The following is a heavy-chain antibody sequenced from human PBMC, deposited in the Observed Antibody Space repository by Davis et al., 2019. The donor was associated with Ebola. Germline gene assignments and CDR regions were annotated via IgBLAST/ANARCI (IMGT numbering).Heavy chain of an antibody. Sequence: GESLKISCAGSGSTFSSHSMNWVRQAPGKGLEWVASISSTTYYIYYAVSVKGRFTISRDHAKNSLYLQLNGLRAEDTAVYYCARDAAGYCDTHSCNTDNYYYGMDVWGQGTTVTVSS. CDR3: ARDAAGYCDTHSCNTDNYYYGMDV. V-gene: IGHV3-21*01. CDR2: ISSTTYYI. D-gene: IGHD2-15*01. J-gene: IGHJ6*02. CDR1: GSTFSSHS.